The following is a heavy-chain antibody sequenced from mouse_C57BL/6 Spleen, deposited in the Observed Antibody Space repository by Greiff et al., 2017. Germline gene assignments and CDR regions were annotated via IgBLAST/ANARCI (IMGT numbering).Heavy chain of an antibody. D-gene: IGHD2-5*01. V-gene: IGHV1-66*01. CDR2: IYPGSGNT. CDR3: AKDSNYVNYAMDY. CDR1: GYSFTSYY. J-gene: IGHJ4*01. Sequence: QVHVKQSGPELVKPGASVKISCKASGYSFTSYYIHWVKQRPGQGLEWIGWIYPGSGNTKYNEKFKGKATLTADTSSSTAYMQLSSLTSEDSAVYYCAKDSNYVNYAMDYWGQGTSVTVSS.